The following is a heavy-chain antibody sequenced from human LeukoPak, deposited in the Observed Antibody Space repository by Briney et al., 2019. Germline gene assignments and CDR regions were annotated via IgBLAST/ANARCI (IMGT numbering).Heavy chain of an antibody. V-gene: IGHV3-7*01. CDR2: IKGDGTTT. J-gene: IGHJ4*02. CDR1: GFSLSSHG. Sequence: GGSLRLSCAASGFSLSSHGMNWVRQAPGKGLEWVAHIKGDGTTTKYVDSVKGRFTISRDNTKNSLFLQLNSLRAEDTALYYCVRDRGWYHFDLWGQGNLVTDSS. D-gene: IGHD3-10*01. CDR3: VRDRGWYHFDL.